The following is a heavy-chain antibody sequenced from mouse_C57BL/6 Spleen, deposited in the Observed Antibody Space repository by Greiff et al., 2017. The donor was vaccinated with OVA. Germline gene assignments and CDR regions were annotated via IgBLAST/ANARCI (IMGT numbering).Heavy chain of an antibody. CDR1: GYTFTSYW. V-gene: IGHV1-52*01. CDR2: IDPSDSET. J-gene: IGHJ4*01. D-gene: IGHD2-4*01. CDR3: ARSRDYDRAMDY. Sequence: VQLQQSGAELVRPGSSVKLSCKASGYTFTSYWMHWVKQRPIQGLEWIGNIDPSDSETHYNQKFKDKATLTVDKSSSTAYMQLSSLTSEDSAVYYCARSRDYDRAMDYWGQGTSVTVSS.